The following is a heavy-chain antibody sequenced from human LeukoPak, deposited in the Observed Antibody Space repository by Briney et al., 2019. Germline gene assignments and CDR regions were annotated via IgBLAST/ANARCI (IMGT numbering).Heavy chain of an antibody. CDR3: ASLATYYGSGSYPLDY. J-gene: IGHJ4*02. CDR2: IYSGGST. CDR1: GFTVSSNY. V-gene: IGHV3-66*01. D-gene: IGHD3-10*01. Sequence: GGSLRLSCAASGFTVSSNYMSWVRQAPGKGLEWVSVIYSGGSTYYADSVKGRFTISRDNSKNTLYLQMNSLRAEDTAVYYCASLATYYGSGSYPLDYWGQGTLVTVSS.